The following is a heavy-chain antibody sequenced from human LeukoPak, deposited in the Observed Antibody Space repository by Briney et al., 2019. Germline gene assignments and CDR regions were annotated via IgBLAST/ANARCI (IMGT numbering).Heavy chain of an antibody. CDR2: FDPEDGET. V-gene: IGHV1-24*01. CDR1: GYTHIELS. CDR3: ATNGGIAAAGTGLGY. Sequence: ASVKVSCKVSGYTHIELSMHWVRQAPGKGLEWMGGFDPEDGETIYAQKFQGRVTMTEDTSTATAYMELSSLSSEDTAVYSCATNGGIAAAGTGLGYWGKGTLVTVAS. J-gene: IGHJ4*02. D-gene: IGHD6-13*01.